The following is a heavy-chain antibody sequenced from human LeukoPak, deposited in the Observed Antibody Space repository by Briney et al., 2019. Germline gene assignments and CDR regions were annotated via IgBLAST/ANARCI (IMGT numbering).Heavy chain of an antibody. CDR3: ARDNYDSSGYYFD. CDR1: GFTFSSYE. J-gene: IGHJ4*02. CDR2: ISSSGSTT. D-gene: IGHD3-22*01. Sequence: RGSLRLSCAASGFTFSSYEMNWVRQAPGKGLEWVSYISSSGSTTHYADSVKGRFTISRDNAKNSLYLQMNSLRAEDTAVYYCARDNYDSSGYYFDGGQGTLVTVFS. V-gene: IGHV3-48*03.